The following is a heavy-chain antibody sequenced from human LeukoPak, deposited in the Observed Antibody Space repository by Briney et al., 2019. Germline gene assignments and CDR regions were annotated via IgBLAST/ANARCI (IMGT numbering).Heavy chain of an antibody. CDR3: ATSNTLHY. Sequence: PGGSLRLSCAASGYTVSSYEMNWVSQAPGKGLEWVSYISSSGSTKYYADSVKGRFTISRDNAKNSLYLQVNSLRAEDTAVYYCATSNTLHYWGQGTLVTVSS. V-gene: IGHV3-48*03. D-gene: IGHD4-11*01. J-gene: IGHJ4*02. CDR2: ISSSGSTK. CDR1: GYTVSSYE.